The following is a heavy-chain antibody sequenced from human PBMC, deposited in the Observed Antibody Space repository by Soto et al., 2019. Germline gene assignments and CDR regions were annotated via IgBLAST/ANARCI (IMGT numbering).Heavy chain of an antibody. Sequence: EVQLVESGGGLVQPGGSLRLSCAASGFTFNSYWMHWVRQAPGKGLVWVSRVNGDGTTTNYADSVKGRFAIYRDDRKNTLYLQVDSLREVDTAVYFCARGIPGHYSVDVWGQGTTVTVSS. D-gene: IGHD2-15*01. CDR2: VNGDGTTT. CDR3: ARGIPGHYSVDV. V-gene: IGHV3-74*01. CDR1: GFTFNSYW. J-gene: IGHJ6*02.